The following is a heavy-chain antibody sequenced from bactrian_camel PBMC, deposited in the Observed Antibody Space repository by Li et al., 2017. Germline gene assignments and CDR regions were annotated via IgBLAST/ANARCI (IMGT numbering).Heavy chain of an antibody. CDR1: GYTGSTYC. D-gene: IGHD7*01. J-gene: IGHJ4*01. Sequence: HVQLVESGGGSVQAGESLRLSCAASGYTGSTYCLGWFRQAPGKEREAVAAMDTDGRITYANSVKGRFIISRDNTKNTWYLQMNILKPEDTAMYYCVAVVGCSTAPWLRDPGQRQGPIYWGQGTQVTVS. CDR3: VAVVGCSTAPWLRDPGQRQGPIY. V-gene: IGHV3S53*01. CDR2: MDTDGRI.